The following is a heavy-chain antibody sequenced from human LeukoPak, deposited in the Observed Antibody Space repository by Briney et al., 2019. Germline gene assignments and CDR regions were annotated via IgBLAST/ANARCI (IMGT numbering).Heavy chain of an antibody. CDR2: ISSSSCFL. CDR1: GFTFSSYS. J-gene: IGHJ3*02. D-gene: IGHD3-3*01. V-gene: IGHV3-21*01. CDR3: ARQWFSTIFGVVTTHDAFDI. Sequence: GGSLRLSCAASGFTFSSYSMNWVRQAPGKGLEWVSSISSSSCFLYYAASVKGRSTISRDNAKTSLYLQMNSLRAEDTAVYYCARQWFSTIFGVVTTHDAFDIWGQGTMVTVSS.